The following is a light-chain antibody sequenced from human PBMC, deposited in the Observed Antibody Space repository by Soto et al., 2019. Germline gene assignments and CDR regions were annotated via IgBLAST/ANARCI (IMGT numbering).Light chain of an antibody. Sequence: QSALTQPASVSGSPGQSITISCTGTSNDVGAYKYVSWYQQPPGKAPKLMIYEVSNRPSGVSNRFSGSKSGNTASLTISGLQAEDEADYYCSSYTSTSTLFGGGTKLTVL. J-gene: IGLJ3*02. CDR2: EVS. CDR1: SNDVGAYKY. CDR3: SSYTSTSTL. V-gene: IGLV2-14*01.